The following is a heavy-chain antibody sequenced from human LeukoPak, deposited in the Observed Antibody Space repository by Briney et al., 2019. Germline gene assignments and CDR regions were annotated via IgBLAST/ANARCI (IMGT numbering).Heavy chain of an antibody. Sequence: GGSLRLSCAASGFTFSRYWMHWVRQGPGKGLVRVSRINSDGSSTSYADSVKGRFTVSRDNAKNTLYLQMNSLRAEDTAVYYCARERVMYYYGAGSPDYWGQGTLVTVSS. CDR3: ARERVMYYYGAGSPDY. CDR2: INSDGSST. CDR1: GFTFSRYW. V-gene: IGHV3-74*01. D-gene: IGHD3-10*01. J-gene: IGHJ4*02.